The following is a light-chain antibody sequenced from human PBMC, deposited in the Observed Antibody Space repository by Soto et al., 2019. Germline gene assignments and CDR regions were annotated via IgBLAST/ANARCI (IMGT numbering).Light chain of an antibody. Sequence: QSVLTQPPSVSGSPGQSVAISCTGTSSDVGSNNRVSWYQQPPGSAPKLIIYDVSNRPSGIPDRFSGSRSANTASLTISGLQTEDEADYYCSSYTTSNTYVFGTGTQLTVL. V-gene: IGLV2-18*02. CDR2: DVS. CDR1: SSDVGSNNR. CDR3: SSYTTSNTYV. J-gene: IGLJ1*01.